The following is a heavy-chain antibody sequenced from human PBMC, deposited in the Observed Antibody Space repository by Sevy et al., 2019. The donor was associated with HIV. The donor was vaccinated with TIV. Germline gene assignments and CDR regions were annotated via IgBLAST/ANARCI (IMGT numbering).Heavy chain of an antibody. V-gene: IGHV3-30-3*01. Sequence: GGSLRLSCTASGFAFTNYYAMHWVRQAPGKGLEWVALISYDGSDNFYADSVKGRFTITRDNFKNTLYLQMNGLTTEDTAVYYCARPRANYVDHYFFYAMDVWGQWTTVTDSS. CDR2: ISYDGSDN. D-gene: IGHD4-17*01. CDR1: GFAFTNYYA. J-gene: IGHJ6*02. CDR3: ARPRANYVDHYFFYAMDV.